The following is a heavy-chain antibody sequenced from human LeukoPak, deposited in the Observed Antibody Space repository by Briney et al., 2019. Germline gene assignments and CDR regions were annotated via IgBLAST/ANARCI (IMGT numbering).Heavy chain of an antibody. CDR3: AHRRREWLRFFLSEDYFDY. D-gene: IGHD5-12*01. CDR1: GFSLSTSGVG. J-gene: IGHJ4*02. Sequence: SGPTLVNPTQTLTLTCTFCGFSLSTSGVGVGWIRQPPGKALEWLALIYWDDDKRYSPSLKSRLTITKDTSKNQVVLTMTNMDPVDTATYYCAHRRREWLRFFLSEDYFDYWGQGTLVTVSS. V-gene: IGHV2-5*02. CDR2: IYWDDDK.